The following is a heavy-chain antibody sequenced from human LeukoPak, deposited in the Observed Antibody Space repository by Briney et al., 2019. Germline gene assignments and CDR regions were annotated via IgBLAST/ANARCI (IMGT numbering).Heavy chain of an antibody. CDR2: IIPIFGTA. D-gene: IGHD3-22*01. CDR3: ARGSTLYYYDSSGYWSFDY. CDR1: GGTFSSYA. Sequence: ASVKVSCKASGGTFSSYAISWVRQAPGQGLEWMGGIIPIFGTADYAQKFQGRVTITADESTSTAYMELSSLRSEDTAVYYCARGSTLYYYDSSGYWSFDYWGQGTLVTVSS. J-gene: IGHJ4*02. V-gene: IGHV1-69*13.